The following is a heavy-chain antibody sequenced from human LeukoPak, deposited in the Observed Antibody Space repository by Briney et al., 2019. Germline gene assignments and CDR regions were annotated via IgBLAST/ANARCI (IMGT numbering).Heavy chain of an antibody. CDR1: GFTFGDYA. D-gene: IGHD3-10*01. CDR2: IRSKAYGGTT. V-gene: IGHV3-49*04. J-gene: IGHJ4*02. Sequence: GGSLRLSCTASGFTFGDYAMSWVRQAPGKGLEWVGFIRSKAYGGTTEYAASVKGRFTISRDDSKSIAYLQMNSLKTEDTAVYYCTRGGIKVAYWGQGTLVTVPS. CDR3: TRGGIKVAY.